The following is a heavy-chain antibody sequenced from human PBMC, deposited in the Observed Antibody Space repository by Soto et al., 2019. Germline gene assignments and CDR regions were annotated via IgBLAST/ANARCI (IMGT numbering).Heavy chain of an antibody. J-gene: IGHJ5*02. D-gene: IGHD3-16*02. Sequence: GESLKISCKVSGYRFTSYWIGWVRQMPGTGLEWMGIIYPGDSDTRYSPSFQGQVTISADKSISTAYLQWSSLKASDTAMYYCARRGYDYVWVSYRPAGLDHWRQGNLVTVFS. CDR3: ARRGYDYVWVSYRPAGLDH. V-gene: IGHV5-51*01. CDR1: GYRFTSYW. CDR2: IYPGDSDT.